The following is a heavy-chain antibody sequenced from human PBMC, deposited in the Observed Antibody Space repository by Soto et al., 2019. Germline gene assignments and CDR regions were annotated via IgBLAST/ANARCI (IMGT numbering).Heavy chain of an antibody. CDR2: ISGSGGST. D-gene: IGHD3-10*01. J-gene: IGHJ6*02. CDR1: GFTYSSYA. V-gene: IGHV3-23*01. Sequence: EVQLLESGGGLVQPGGSLRLSCAASGFTYSSYAMSWVRQAPGEGLEWVSGISGSGGSTYYADSVKGRFTSSRDNSKNTLYLQMNSLRAEDAAVYYCAKALGYFGSGSYYNLYGMDVWGQGTTVTVSS. CDR3: AKALGYFGSGSYYNLYGMDV.